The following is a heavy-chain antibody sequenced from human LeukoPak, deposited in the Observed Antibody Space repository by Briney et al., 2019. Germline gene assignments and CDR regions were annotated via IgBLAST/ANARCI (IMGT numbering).Heavy chain of an antibody. CDR2: ISSSGSTI. D-gene: IGHD3-22*01. J-gene: IGHJ4*02. Sequence: GGSLRLSCAASGFTFSSYEMNWVRQAPGKGLEWVSYISSSGSTIYYADSVKGRSTISRDNAKNSLYLQMNSLRAEDTAVYYCASEKYYYDSSGYYPLDYWGQGTLVTVSS. CDR3: ASEKYYYDSSGYYPLDY. CDR1: GFTFSSYE. V-gene: IGHV3-48*03.